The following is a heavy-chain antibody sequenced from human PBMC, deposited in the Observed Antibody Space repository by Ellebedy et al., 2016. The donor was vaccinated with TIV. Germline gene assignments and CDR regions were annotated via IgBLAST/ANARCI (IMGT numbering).Heavy chain of an antibody. D-gene: IGHD3-16*01. CDR1: GFTFDAYA. CDR2: ISWNSGSI. J-gene: IGHJ4*02. CDR3: AKDFGLY. Sequence: GGSLRLXCAAYGFTFDAYAMHWVRQAPGKGLEWVSGISWNSGSIGYADSVKGRFTISRDNAKNSLYLQMNSLRAEDTALYYCAKDFGLYWGQGTLVTVSS. V-gene: IGHV3-9*01.